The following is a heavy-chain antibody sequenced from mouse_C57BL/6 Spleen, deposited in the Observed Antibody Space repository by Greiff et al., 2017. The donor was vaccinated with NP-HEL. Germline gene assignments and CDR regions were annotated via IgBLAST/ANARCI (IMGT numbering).Heavy chain of an antibody. V-gene: IGHV3-6*01. CDR1: GYSITSGYY. CDR3: ASPYYYGSSYWYFDV. J-gene: IGHJ1*03. D-gene: IGHD1-1*01. CDR2: ISYDGSN. Sequence: EVQLQQSGPGLVKPSQSLSLTCSVTGYSITSGYYWNWIRQFPGNKLEWMGYISYDGSNNYNPSLKNRISITRDTSKNQFFLKLNSVTTEDTATYYGASPYYYGSSYWYFDVWGTGTTVTVSS.